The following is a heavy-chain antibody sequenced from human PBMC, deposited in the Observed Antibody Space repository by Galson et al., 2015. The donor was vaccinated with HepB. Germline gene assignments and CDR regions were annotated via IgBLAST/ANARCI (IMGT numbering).Heavy chain of an antibody. Sequence: SVKVSCKASGYSFSSYALHWVRQAPGQRLEWMGWINGGNGYTKYLQRFQGRLTITRDTSASTVYMDLHSLTSEDTAVYYCARVGLAWMQLWGLDFWGQGTLVTVSS. CDR2: INGGNGYT. CDR1: GYSFSSYA. CDR3: ARVGLAWMQLWGLDF. V-gene: IGHV1-3*01. J-gene: IGHJ4*02. D-gene: IGHD5-18*01.